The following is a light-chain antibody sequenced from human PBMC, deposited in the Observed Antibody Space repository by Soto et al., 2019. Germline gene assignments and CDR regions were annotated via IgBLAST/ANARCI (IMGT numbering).Light chain of an antibody. CDR3: QEYNTWPWT. Sequence: ETLMTQSPATLSVSPGERATLSCRASQSVNNNLAWYQQKLGQAPRVLIYGASTRATGIPARFTGSGSGTEFILTITSLQSEDSAVYYCQEYNTWPWTFGQGTKVEVK. V-gene: IGKV3-15*01. CDR2: GAS. J-gene: IGKJ1*01. CDR1: QSVNNN.